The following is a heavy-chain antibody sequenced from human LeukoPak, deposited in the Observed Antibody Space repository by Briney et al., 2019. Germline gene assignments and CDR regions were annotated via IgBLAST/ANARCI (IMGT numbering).Heavy chain of an antibody. D-gene: IGHD1-26*01. CDR2: INHSGST. CDR1: GRSFSGYY. V-gene: IGHV4-34*01. CDR3: ARGLGARDY. Sequence: PSETLSLTCAVYGRSFSGYYWSWIRQPPGKGLEWIGEINHSGSTNYNPSLKSRVTISVDTSKNQFSLKLSSVTAADTAVYYCARGLGARDYWGQGTLVTVSS. J-gene: IGHJ4*02.